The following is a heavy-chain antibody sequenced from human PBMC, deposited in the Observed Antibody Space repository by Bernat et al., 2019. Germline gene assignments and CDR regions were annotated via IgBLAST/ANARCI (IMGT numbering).Heavy chain of an antibody. CDR2: ISSSSSYI. CDR1: GFTFRSYI. Sequence: EVQLVESVGGLVKPGGSLRLSCSASGFTFRSYIMNWVRQAPGKGLEWFSSISSSSSYIYYGDSVKGRFTIYRDNAKNSLYLQMNSLRAEDTAVYYCARDGSRSWTEVDYYYDMDVWGKGTTVTV. V-gene: IGHV3-21*01. CDR3: ARDGSRSWTEVDYYYDMDV. J-gene: IGHJ6*03. D-gene: IGHD6-13*01.